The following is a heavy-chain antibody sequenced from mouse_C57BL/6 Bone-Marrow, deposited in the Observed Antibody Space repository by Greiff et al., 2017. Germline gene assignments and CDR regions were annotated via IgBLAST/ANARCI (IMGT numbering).Heavy chain of an antibody. CDR3: AKSMMVTATNWVNFDY. CDR2: INPSTGGT. J-gene: IGHJ2*01. CDR1: GYSFTGYY. D-gene: IGHD2-3*01. V-gene: IGHV1-42*01. Sequence: VQLKQSGPELVKPGASVKLSCKASGYSFTGYYMNWVKQSPEKSLEWIGRINPSTGGTTYNKKFKAKATLTVDKSSSTAYMQLKSLTSEDSAVYNCAKSMMVTATNWVNFDYWGQGTTLTVSS.